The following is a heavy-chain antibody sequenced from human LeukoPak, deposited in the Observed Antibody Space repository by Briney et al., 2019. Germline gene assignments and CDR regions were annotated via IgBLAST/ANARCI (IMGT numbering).Heavy chain of an antibody. Sequence: GGSLRLSCAASGFTFSSYSMNWVRQAPGKGLEWVSSISSSSSYIYYADSVKGRFTISRDNAKNSLYLQMNSLRAEDTAVYYCARDAHYYDSSGYYAILGFVDYWGQGTLVTVSS. D-gene: IGHD3-22*01. CDR2: ISSSSSYI. CDR1: GFTFSSYS. V-gene: IGHV3-21*01. J-gene: IGHJ4*02. CDR3: ARDAHYYDSSGYYAILGFVDY.